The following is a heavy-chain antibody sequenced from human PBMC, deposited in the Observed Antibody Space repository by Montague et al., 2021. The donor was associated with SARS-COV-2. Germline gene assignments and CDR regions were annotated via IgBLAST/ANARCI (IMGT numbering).Heavy chain of an antibody. D-gene: IGHD4-23*01. V-gene: IGHV4-39*01. J-gene: IGHJ4*02. Sequence: SETLSLTCTVAGDFIRSSSYYWGWIRQPPGRGLEWIGCIYYDGSTYYNPSFKSRVTISVDTSKMQFSLKLSSVTAADTAVYSCARRVHPDFGGGGIDYWGQGTLVTVSS. CDR1: GDFIRSSSYY. CDR3: ARRVHPDFGGGGIDY. CDR2: IYYDGST.